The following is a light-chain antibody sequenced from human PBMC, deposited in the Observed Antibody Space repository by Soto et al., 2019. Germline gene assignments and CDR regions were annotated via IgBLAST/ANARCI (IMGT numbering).Light chain of an antibody. J-gene: IGLJ2*01. CDR2: DVS. V-gene: IGLV2-14*01. CDR3: SSYTSSITVV. Sequence: QSALTQPASVSGSPGQSITISCTGTSSDVGGYNSVSWYQQNPGKAPKLMIYDVSNRPSGVSNRFSGSKSGNTASLTISGLQAEDEADYYCSSYTSSITVVFGGGTQLTVL. CDR1: SSDVGGYNS.